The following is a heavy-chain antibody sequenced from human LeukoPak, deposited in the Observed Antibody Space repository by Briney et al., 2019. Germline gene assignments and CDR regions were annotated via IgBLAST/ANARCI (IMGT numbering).Heavy chain of an antibody. Sequence: ASVKVSCKASGYSFTSHYMHWVRQAPGQGLEWMGLINPRGTSTIYAEKFQGRIIMTRDMSTTTDYMELSSLKSDDTAVYYCARGQSSTWYFSAYSFNWFDPWGQGTLVTVSS. J-gene: IGHJ5*02. CDR2: INPRGTST. V-gene: IGHV1-46*01. CDR3: ARGQSSTWYFSAYSFNWFDP. CDR1: GYSFTSHY. D-gene: IGHD6-13*01.